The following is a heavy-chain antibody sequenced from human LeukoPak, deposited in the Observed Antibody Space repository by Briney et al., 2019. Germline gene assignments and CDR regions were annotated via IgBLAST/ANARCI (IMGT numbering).Heavy chain of an antibody. Sequence: GGSLRLSCAASGFILSSYSINWVRQAPGKGLEWVSFISSSSTYIYYADSVKGRFTISRDNAKNSLYLQVNSVRAEDTAVYYCARDRDMVLPPAGLDVWGRGATVTVSS. CDR1: GFILSSYS. D-gene: IGHD2-8*01. CDR2: ISSSSTYI. CDR3: ARDRDMVLPPAGLDV. J-gene: IGHJ6*04. V-gene: IGHV3-21*01.